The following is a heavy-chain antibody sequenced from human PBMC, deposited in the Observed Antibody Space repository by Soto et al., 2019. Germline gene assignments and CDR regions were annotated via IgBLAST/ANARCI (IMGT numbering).Heavy chain of an antibody. Sequence: XSVKVSCKASGYTFTRYAMHWVRQAPGQRIERXGWINXGDGNKKCSQXXQGGVNIXXDTYESTAYMELSRLRSEDTAVYYCARDLKADYWGQGILVTVSS. J-gene: IGHJ4*02. V-gene: IGHV1-3*01. CDR2: INXGDGNK. CDR3: ARDLKADY. CDR1: GYTFTRYA.